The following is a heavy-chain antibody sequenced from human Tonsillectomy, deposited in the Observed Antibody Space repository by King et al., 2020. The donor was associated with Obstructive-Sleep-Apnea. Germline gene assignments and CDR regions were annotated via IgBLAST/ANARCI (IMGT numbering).Heavy chain of an antibody. V-gene: IGHV3-64D*06. CDR3: VKDGSRRLDAFDI. Sequence: VQLVESGGGLVQPGGSLRLSCSASGFTFSSYAMPWVRQAPGKGLEYVSAISSNEGSTYYADSVKGRFTISRDNSKNTLYLQMSSLRAEDTAVYYCVKDGSRRLDAFDIWGQGTMVTVSS. CDR1: GFTFSSYA. J-gene: IGHJ3*02. CDR2: ISSNEGST. D-gene: IGHD1-14*01.